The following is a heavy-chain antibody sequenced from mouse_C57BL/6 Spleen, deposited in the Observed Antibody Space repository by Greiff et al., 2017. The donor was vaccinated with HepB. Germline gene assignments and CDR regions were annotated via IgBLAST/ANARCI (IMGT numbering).Heavy chain of an antibody. CDR3: ARHEGGYYGEAWFAY. Sequence: LVESGAELVKPGASVKLSCKASGYTFTEYTIHWVKQRSGQGLEWIGWFYPGSGSIKYNEKFKDKATLTADKSSSTVYMELSRLTSEDSAVYFCARHEGGYYGEAWFAYWGQGTLVTVSA. CDR1: GYTFTEYT. CDR2: FYPGSGSI. V-gene: IGHV1-62-2*01. D-gene: IGHD2-3*01. J-gene: IGHJ3*01.